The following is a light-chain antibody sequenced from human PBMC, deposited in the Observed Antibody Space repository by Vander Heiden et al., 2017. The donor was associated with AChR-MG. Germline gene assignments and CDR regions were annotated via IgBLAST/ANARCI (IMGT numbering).Light chain of an antibody. CDR1: QSISNY. CDR2: AAS. V-gene: IGKV1-39*01. Sequence: DIQMTQSPSSLSASVGDRVTITCRPSQSISNYLNWYQQKPGKAPKILISAASSLQSGVPSRFSGSGSGTDFTLTISSLQPEDFATYYCQQTYGTPRTFGQGTKVEIK. CDR3: QQTYGTPRT. J-gene: IGKJ1*01.